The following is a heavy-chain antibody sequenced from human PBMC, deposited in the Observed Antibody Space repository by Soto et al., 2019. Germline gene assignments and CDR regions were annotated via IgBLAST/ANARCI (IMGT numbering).Heavy chain of an antibody. Sequence: QVQLVQSGAEEKKPGASVKVSCKASGYTFTSYAMHWVRQAPGQRLEWMGWINAGNGNTKYSQKFQGRVTITRDTPASTAYMELSSLRSEDTAVYYCARDELVPAAYFDYWGQGTLVTVSS. J-gene: IGHJ4*02. V-gene: IGHV1-3*05. D-gene: IGHD2-2*01. CDR1: GYTFTSYA. CDR3: ARDELVPAAYFDY. CDR2: INAGNGNT.